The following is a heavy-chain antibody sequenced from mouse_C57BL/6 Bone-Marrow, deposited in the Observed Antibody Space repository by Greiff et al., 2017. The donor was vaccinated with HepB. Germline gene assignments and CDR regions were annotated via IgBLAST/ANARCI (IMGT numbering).Heavy chain of an antibody. Sequence: VQLQQSGPELVKPGASVKISCKASGYSFTSYYIHWVKQRPGQGLEWIGWIYPVSGNTKYNEKFKGKATLTADTSSSTAYMQHSSLTSEDSAVYYCARSSYGNWFAYWGKGTLVTVSA. V-gene: IGHV1-66*01. J-gene: IGHJ3*01. D-gene: IGHD2-10*01. CDR1: GYSFTSYY. CDR2: IYPVSGNT. CDR3: ARSSYGNWFAY.